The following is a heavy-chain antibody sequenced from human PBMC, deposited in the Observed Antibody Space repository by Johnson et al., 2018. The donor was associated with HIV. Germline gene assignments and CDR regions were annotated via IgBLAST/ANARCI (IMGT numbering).Heavy chain of an antibody. Sequence: QVQLVESGGGLVQPGGSLRLSCITSGFTFSDYYMSWVRHSPGRGLECVSYIGTSDSTTYYADSVKGRFSISRDNAKNSLYLQMNSLRAEDTALYYCARVVAFEVRDLYYYDSSGSNDVFDIWGQGTMVTVSS. CDR3: ARVVAFEVRDLYYYDSSGSNDVFDI. CDR2: IGTSDSTT. D-gene: IGHD3-22*01. CDR1: GFTFSDYY. V-gene: IGHV3-11*01. J-gene: IGHJ3*02.